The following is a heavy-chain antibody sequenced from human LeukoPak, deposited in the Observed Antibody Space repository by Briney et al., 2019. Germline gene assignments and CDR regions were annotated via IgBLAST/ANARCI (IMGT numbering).Heavy chain of an antibody. D-gene: IGHD6-13*01. Sequence: KNGESLKISCKGSGYSFANYWIGWVRQMPGKGLEWMGIIYPGDSDTRYSPSFQGQVTISADKSISTAYLQWSSLKASDTAVYYCARARSLAAAGNWFDPWGQGTLVTVSS. V-gene: IGHV5-51*01. CDR3: ARARSLAAAGNWFDP. CDR1: GYSFANYW. J-gene: IGHJ5*02. CDR2: IYPGDSDT.